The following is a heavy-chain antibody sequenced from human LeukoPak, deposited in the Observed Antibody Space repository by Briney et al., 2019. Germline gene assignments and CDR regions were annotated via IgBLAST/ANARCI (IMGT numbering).Heavy chain of an antibody. CDR3: ARGVMVVAATRGWSWFDP. CDR1: GYTFTSYG. J-gene: IGHJ5*02. V-gene: IGHV1-18*01. D-gene: IGHD2-15*01. Sequence: GASVKVSCKASGYTFTSYGISWVRQAPGQGLEWMGWISAYNGNTNYAQKLQGRVTMTTDTSTSTAYMELRSLRSDDTAVYYCARGVMVVAATRGWSWFDPWGQGTLVTVSS. CDR2: ISAYNGNT.